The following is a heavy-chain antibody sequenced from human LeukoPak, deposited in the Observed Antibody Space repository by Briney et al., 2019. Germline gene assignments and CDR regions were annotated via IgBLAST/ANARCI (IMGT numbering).Heavy chain of an antibody. J-gene: IGHJ4*02. V-gene: IGHV1-18*01. CDR2: ISGHNGNT. CDR3: ARAGVNIGGIIVNSLDS. CDR1: GYTFTNFG. Sequence: ASVKVSCKTSGYTFTNFGISWVRQAPGQGPEWMGWISGHNGNTKYAKNLQDRVKMTIDTSRTTAYMELRSLTSDDTGVYYCARAGVNIGGIIVNSLDSWGQGTLITVSS. D-gene: IGHD3-16*02.